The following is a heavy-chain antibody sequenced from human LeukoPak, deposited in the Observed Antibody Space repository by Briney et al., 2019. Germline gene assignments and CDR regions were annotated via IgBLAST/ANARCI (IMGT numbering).Heavy chain of an antibody. CDR1: GGTFSSYA. D-gene: IGHD3-10*01. Sequence: SVKVSCKASGGTFSSYAISWVRQAPGQGLEWMGGIIPIFGTANYAQKFQGRVTITAVKSTSTAYMELSSLRSEDTAVYYCAREEYYYGSGGDYWGQGTLVTVSS. V-gene: IGHV1-69*06. CDR2: IIPIFGTA. J-gene: IGHJ4*02. CDR3: AREEYYYGSGGDY.